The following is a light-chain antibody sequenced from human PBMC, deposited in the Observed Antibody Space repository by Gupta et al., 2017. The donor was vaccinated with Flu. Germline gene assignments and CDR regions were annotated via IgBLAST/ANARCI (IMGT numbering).Light chain of an antibody. J-gene: IGKJ1*01. CDR2: EAS. CDR1: HCRGHMNGHNY. V-gene: IGKV2-30*02. Sequence: IIGSTASSYSSTSHCRGHMNGHNYLDWFQQKPGQAPRRLIYEASNRDSGVPDRFSGSGSGTDFTLKISRGEAEDVAVYYCTQRRHMPWPFGQGTKVEIK. CDR3: TQRRHMPWP.